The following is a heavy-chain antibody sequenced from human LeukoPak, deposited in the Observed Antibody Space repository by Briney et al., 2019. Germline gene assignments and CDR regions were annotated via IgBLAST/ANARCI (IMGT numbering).Heavy chain of an antibody. CDR3: ARSYSGLTADY. CDR1: GFTFSSYA. Sequence: PGGSRRLSCAASGFTFSSYAMHWVRQAPGKGLEWVAVISYDGSNKYYADSVKGRFTISRDNSKNTLYLQMNSLRAEDTAVYYCARSYSGLTADYWGQGTLVTVSS. V-gene: IGHV3-30-3*01. J-gene: IGHJ4*02. CDR2: ISYDGSNK. D-gene: IGHD2-21*01.